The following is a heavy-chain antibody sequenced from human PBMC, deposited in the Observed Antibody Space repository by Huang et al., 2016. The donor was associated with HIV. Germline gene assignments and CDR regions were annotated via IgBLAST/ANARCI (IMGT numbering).Heavy chain of an antibody. CDR3: ATRMDRGERYVDTAVQFDY. CDR2: FDPEDSEK. CDR1: GYTLAEFS. D-gene: IGHD5-18*01. Sequence: QVQLVQSGTEVKSSGASVKVSCTVSGYTLAEFSMHRVRQATGKGLEWMGGFDPEDSEKNYEQKDQGRITETEDTTTDTAYMELRRLRSEDTAVYYCATRMDRGERYVDTAVQFDYWGQGTLVTVSS. V-gene: IGHV1-24*01. J-gene: IGHJ4*02.